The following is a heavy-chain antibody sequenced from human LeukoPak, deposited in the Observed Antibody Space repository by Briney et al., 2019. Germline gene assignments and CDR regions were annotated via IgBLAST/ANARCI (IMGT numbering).Heavy chain of an antibody. CDR3: VRWGPDKAMDV. Sequence: ERSLRLSCAASGFTFSSHGKHWVRQAPGKGLEWMAVIWYDGSNKYYADSVKGRFTISRDNSKNTLYVEMNSLRAEDTAVYYCVRWGPDKAMDVWDKGTTVTVSS. CDR1: GFTFSSHG. D-gene: IGHD7-27*01. CDR2: IWYDGSNK. J-gene: IGHJ6*03. V-gene: IGHV3-33*01.